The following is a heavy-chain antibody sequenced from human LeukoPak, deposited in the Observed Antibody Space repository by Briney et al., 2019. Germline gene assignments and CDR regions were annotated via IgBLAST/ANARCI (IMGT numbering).Heavy chain of an antibody. D-gene: IGHD3-9*01. J-gene: IGHJ6*03. V-gene: IGHV3-30*02. CDR3: AKVPTTTTIQRGGYYYYMDV. Sequence: GGSLRLSCAASGFTLSSYSMAWVRQAPGKGLEWVAFIRYDGSNKYYADSVKGRFTISRDNSKNTLYLQMNSLRAEDTAVYYCAKVPTTTTIQRGGYYYYMDVWGKGTTVTVSS. CDR1: GFTLSSYS. CDR2: IRYDGSNK.